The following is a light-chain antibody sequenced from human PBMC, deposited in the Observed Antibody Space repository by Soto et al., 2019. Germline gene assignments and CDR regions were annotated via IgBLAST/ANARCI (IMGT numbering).Light chain of an antibody. CDR2: GVS. CDR1: QSDSSTY. CDR3: QQYGNSPNT. Sequence: ESVVTQSPGTLSLSPGERATLSCRASQSDSSTYLAWYQQKPGQAPRLLIYGVSRRATGIPDRFSGSGSGTDFTLTISRLEPEDFAVYYCQQYGNSPNTFGPGTKVDIK. J-gene: IGKJ3*01. V-gene: IGKV3-20*01.